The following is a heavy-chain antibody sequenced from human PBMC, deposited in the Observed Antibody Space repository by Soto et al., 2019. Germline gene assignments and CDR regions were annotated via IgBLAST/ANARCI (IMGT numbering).Heavy chain of an antibody. CDR2: INPSVGST. Sequence: ASVKVSCKASGYTFTSYYIHWVRQAPGQGFEWMGIINPSVGSTTYAQKFQGRITMTRDTSTRTVYMELSSLRSDDTAVYYCAREGYSGYRPFDYWGQGTLVTVSS. J-gene: IGHJ4*02. V-gene: IGHV1-46*03. CDR3: AREGYSGYRPFDY. D-gene: IGHD5-12*01. CDR1: GYTFTSYY.